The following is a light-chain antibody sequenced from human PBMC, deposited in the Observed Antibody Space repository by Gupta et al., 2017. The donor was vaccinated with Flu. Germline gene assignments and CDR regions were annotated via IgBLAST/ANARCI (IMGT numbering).Light chain of an antibody. V-gene: IGLV2-14*01. CDR2: VVN. CDR1: SSVIGFDNY. J-gene: IGLJ3*02. CDR3: SSFTETNARV. Sequence: TSSVIGFDNYISWYQQPPGKAPNLLFVVVNHRPSGISSRFAGSKSDNTASLTISGLQTEDEADYYCSSFTETNARVFGGGTKVTVL.